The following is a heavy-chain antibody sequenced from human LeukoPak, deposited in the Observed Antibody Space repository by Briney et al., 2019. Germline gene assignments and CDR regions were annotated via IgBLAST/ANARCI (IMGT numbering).Heavy chain of an antibody. CDR2: ISNFGDII. J-gene: IGHJ6*03. CDR1: GFTFSNYE. V-gene: IGHV3-48*03. CDR3: AKDATPALGTVYMDV. Sequence: GGSLRLSCAASGFTFSNYEMNWVRQAPGKGLEWISHISNFGDIIHYADSMEGRFTISRDNDKNSIYLQMNSLRAEDTAVYYCAKDATPALGTVYMDVWGKGTTVTISS. D-gene: IGHD6-13*01.